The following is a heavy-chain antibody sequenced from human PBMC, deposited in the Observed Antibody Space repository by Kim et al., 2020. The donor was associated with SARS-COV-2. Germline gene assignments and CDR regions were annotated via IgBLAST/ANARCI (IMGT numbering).Heavy chain of an antibody. CDR2: LTTDGRT. CDR3: ARENWYTLDV. J-gene: IGHJ6*02. CDR1: GFTGYW. V-gene: IGHV3-74*03. D-gene: IGHD2-2*02. Sequence: GGSLRLSCAASGFTGYWMNWVRHAPGKGPVWVSRLTTDGRTQYADNVRGRFTISRDHAKNTLFLQMTSLRVEDTAVYYCARENWYTLDVWGQGTTVTVSS.